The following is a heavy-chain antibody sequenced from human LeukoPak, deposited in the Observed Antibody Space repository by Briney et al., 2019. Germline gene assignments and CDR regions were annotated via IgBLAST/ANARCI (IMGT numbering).Heavy chain of an antibody. CDR1: GGTFSSYA. Sequence: ASLKVSCKASGGTFSSYAISWVRQAPGQGLEWMGGIIPIFGTANYAQKFQGRVTITTDESTSTAYMELSSLRSEDTAVYYCARDCGNWFDPWGQGTLVTVSS. J-gene: IGHJ5*02. CDR2: IIPIFGTA. CDR3: ARDCGNWFDP. D-gene: IGHD2-21*01. V-gene: IGHV1-69*05.